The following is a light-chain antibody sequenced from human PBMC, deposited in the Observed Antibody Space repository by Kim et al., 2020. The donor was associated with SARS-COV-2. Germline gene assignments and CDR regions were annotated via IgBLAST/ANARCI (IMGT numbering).Light chain of an antibody. CDR2: LNSDGSH. CDR1: SGHSSYA. V-gene: IGLV4-69*01. Sequence: ASVKPTCSLRSGHSSYAIAWHQQQPEKGPRYLMKLNSDGSHSKGDGIPDRFSGSSSGAERYLTISSLQSEDEADYYCQTWGTGIRVFGGGTQLTVL. CDR3: QTWGTGIRV. J-gene: IGLJ3*02.